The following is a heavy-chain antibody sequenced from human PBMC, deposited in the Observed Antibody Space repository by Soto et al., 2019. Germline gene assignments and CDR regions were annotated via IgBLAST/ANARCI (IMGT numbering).Heavy chain of an antibody. J-gene: IGHJ5*02. CDR2: ISAYNGNT. V-gene: IGHV1-18*01. Sequence: QVQLVQSGAEVKKPGASVKVSCKASGYTFTSYGISWVRQAPGQGLEWMGWISAYNGNTNYAQKLQGRVTMTTDTSTSIAYMELGSLRSDDTAVYYCARDRDYGDYEGNWFDPWGQGTLVTVSS. D-gene: IGHD4-17*01. CDR3: ARDRDYGDYEGNWFDP. CDR1: GYTFTSYG.